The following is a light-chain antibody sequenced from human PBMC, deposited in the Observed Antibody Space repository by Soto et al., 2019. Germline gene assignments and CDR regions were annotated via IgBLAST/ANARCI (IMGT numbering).Light chain of an antibody. Sequence: EIVLTQSPATLSLSPGERATLSCRASQSVSSSLAWYQQKPGQAPRLLIYDASNRATGIPARFGGSGSGTDFTLTISSLEPEDFAVYYCQQRSNWPRTFGQGTKVEIK. CDR3: QQRSNWPRT. CDR2: DAS. J-gene: IGKJ1*01. CDR1: QSVSSS. V-gene: IGKV3-11*01.